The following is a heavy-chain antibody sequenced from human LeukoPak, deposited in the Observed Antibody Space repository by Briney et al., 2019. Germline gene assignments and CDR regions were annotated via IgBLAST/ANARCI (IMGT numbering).Heavy chain of an antibody. D-gene: IGHD2-2*01. CDR2: INPSGGST. V-gene: IGHV1-46*03. J-gene: IGHJ5*02. CDR3: ARDPMLPPKYCSSTSCYRPNNWFDP. CDR1: GYTLTSYY. Sequence: ASVKVSCKASGYTLTSYYMHWVRQAPGQGLEWMGIINPSGGSTSYAQKFQGRVTMTRDTSTSTVYMELSSLRSEDTAVYYCARDPMLPPKYCSSTSCYRPNNWFDPWGQGTLVTISS.